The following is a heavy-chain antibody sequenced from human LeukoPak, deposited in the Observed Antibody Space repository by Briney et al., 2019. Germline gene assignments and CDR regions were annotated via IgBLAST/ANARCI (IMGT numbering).Heavy chain of an antibody. CDR2: LYLGETT. CDR1: GDSISSSGYY. D-gene: IGHD6-6*01. Sequence: PSETLSLTCSVSGDSISSSGYYWGWIRQPPGKGLEWIGSLYLGETTSYNPSLRGRVTISVDTSKNQFSLKLTSVTAADTAVYYCARLERSGKSSSLHYWGLGILVTVSS. V-gene: IGHV4-39*01. J-gene: IGHJ4*02. CDR3: ARLERSGKSSSLHY.